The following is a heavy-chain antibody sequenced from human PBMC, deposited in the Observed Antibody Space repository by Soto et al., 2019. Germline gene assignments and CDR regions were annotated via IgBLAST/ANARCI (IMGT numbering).Heavy chain of an antibody. CDR2: LYDVDGS. CDR1: GLTISGKKY. D-gene: IGHD1-1*01. Sequence: GGSLRLSCAAFGLTISGKKYVAWVRQAPGKGLEWVSGLYDVDGSFYADSVRGRFTTSSDSSKTTVYLQMNDLRPDDTAVYYCATWHEREHAYDVWGQGTTVTVS. CDR3: ATWHEREHAYDV. J-gene: IGHJ3*01. V-gene: IGHV3-53*01.